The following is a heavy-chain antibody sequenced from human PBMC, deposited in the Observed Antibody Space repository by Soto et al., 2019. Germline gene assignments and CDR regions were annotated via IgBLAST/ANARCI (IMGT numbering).Heavy chain of an antibody. CDR2: INPNNGCT. Sequence: QVQLVQSGAEVKKPGASVKVSCKASGYTFTAYYIHWVRQAPGQGLEWMGWINPNNGCTNYAQKFQGRVTMTRDTSLSTAYMELSRLRSDDTAVYYCALRYCSGGTCSDDAFDIWGQGTMVTVSS. CDR3: ALRYCSGGTCSDDAFDI. CDR1: GYTFTAYY. V-gene: IGHV1-2*02. D-gene: IGHD2-15*01. J-gene: IGHJ3*02.